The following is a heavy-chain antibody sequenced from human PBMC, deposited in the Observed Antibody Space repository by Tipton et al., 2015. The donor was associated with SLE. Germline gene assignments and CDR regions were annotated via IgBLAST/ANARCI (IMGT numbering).Heavy chain of an antibody. V-gene: IGHV3-30*04. D-gene: IGHD6-6*01. Sequence: SLRLSCAKYGENHSSYAMHWVRQAPGKGLEWVAVISYDGSNKYYADSVKGRFTISRDNSKNTLYLQMNSLRAEDTAVYYCARDPHESPYSISIFDYWGQGTPVTVSS. J-gene: IGHJ4*02. CDR2: ISYDGSNK. CDR1: GENHSSYA. CDR3: ARDPHESPYSISIFDY.